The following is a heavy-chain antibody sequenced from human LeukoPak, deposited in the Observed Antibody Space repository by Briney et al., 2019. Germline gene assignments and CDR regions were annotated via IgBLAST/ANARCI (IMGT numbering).Heavy chain of an antibody. Sequence: PGGSLRLSCAASGFTFSSYAMHWVRQAPGKGLEWVAVISYDVSNKYNADSVKGRFTISRDNSKNTLYLQMNSLRAEDTAVYYCARAPWDTYYYDSSGSTGDAFDIWGQGTMLTVSS. D-gene: IGHD3-22*01. V-gene: IGHV3-30-3*01. CDR3: ARAPWDTYYYDSSGSTGDAFDI. CDR1: GFTFSSYA. CDR2: ISYDVSNK. J-gene: IGHJ3*02.